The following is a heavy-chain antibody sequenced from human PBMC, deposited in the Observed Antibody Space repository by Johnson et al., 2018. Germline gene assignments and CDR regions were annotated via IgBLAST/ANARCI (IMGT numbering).Heavy chain of an antibody. CDR1: GFTFSNYA. CDR2: ISAIGTSA. CDR3: AKDTAPVTSDAGPHAFDI. V-gene: IGHV3-23*04. D-gene: IGHD3-3*01. J-gene: IGHJ3*02. Sequence: VQLVESGGGLVQPGGSXRLSCAASGFTFSNYAMSWVRQAPGKGLEWVSAISAIGTSAYYADSMKGRFTISRDNSKNTLFLQMNSLRAEDTALYYCAKDTAPVTSDAGPHAFDIWGQGTMVTVSS.